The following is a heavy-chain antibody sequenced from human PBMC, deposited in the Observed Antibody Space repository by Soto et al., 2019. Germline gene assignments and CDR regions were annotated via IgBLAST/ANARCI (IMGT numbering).Heavy chain of an antibody. D-gene: IGHD3-3*01. Sequence: SETLSLTCAVYGGSFSGYYWSWIRQPPGKGLEWIGEINHSGSTNYNPSLKSRVTISVDTSKNQFSLKLSSVTAADTAVYYCARLDISHRSTIFGVVIKVGMDVWGQGTTVTVSS. CDR1: GGSFSGYY. CDR2: INHSGST. J-gene: IGHJ6*02. V-gene: IGHV4-34*01. CDR3: ARLDISHRSTIFGVVIKVGMDV.